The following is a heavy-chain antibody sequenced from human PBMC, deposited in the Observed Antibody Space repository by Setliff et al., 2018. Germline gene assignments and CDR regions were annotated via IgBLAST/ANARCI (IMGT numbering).Heavy chain of an antibody. CDR3: ARDRKSSPEHYYFDY. V-gene: IGHV1-69*05. CDR1: GGTFDNFA. CDR2: IFPKFGTA. Sequence: SVKVSCKASGGTFDNFAITWVRQAPGQGLEWMGRIFPKFGTANYAQKFQDRVAITTDTSTSTAYMELGSLTSDDTAVYYCARDRKSSPEHYYFDYWGQGTLVTVSS. J-gene: IGHJ4*02.